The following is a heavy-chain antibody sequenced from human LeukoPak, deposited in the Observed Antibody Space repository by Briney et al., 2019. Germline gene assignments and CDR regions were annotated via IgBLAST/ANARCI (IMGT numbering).Heavy chain of an antibody. CDR3: LSLSMAWLDY. V-gene: IGHV3-48*03. J-gene: IGHJ4*02. CDR1: GFTFSSYE. CDR2: ISSSGSTI. Sequence: PGGSLRLSCAASGFTFSSYEMNWVRQAPGKGLEWVSYISSSGSTIYYADSVKGRCTISRDNAKNSLYLQMNSLRAEDTAVYYCLSLSMAWLDYWGQGTLVTVSS. D-gene: IGHD6-6*01.